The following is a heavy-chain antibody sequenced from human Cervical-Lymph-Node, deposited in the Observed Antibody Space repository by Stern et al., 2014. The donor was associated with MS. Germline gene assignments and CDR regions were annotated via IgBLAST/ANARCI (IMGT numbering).Heavy chain of an antibody. V-gene: IGHV3-30*18. CDR2: ISYDGSNK. CDR1: GFTFSSYG. CDR3: AKDRLFSYYYYYGMDV. D-gene: IGHD2-21*02. J-gene: IGHJ6*02. Sequence: DQLVESGGGVVQPGRSLRLSCAASGFTFSSYGMHWVRQAPGKGLEWVAVISYDGSNKYYADSVKGRFTISRDNSKNTLYLQMNSLRAEDTAVYYCAKDRLFSYYYYYGMDVWGQGTTVTVSS.